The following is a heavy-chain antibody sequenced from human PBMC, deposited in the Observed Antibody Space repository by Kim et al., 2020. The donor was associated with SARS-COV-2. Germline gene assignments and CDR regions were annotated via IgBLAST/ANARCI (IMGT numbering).Heavy chain of an antibody. J-gene: IGHJ6*02. Sequence: YYVDSVKGRFPISRDNAKNSLYLQMNSLRAEDTAVYYCARGGDYYYGMDVWGQGTTVTVSS. CDR3: ARGGDYYYGMDV. D-gene: IGHD3-16*01. V-gene: IGHV3-7*01.